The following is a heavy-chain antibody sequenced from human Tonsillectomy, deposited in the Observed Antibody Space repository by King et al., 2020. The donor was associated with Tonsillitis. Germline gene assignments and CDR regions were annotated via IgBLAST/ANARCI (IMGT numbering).Heavy chain of an antibody. CDR3: ASSGWYRGY. V-gene: IGHV4-34*01. CDR1: GGSFSGYY. D-gene: IGHD6-19*01. Sequence: VQLQQWGAGLLKPSETLSLTCAVYGGSFSGYYWSWIRQPPGKGLEWIGEINHSGSTTYTPSLKSRVTISLDTSKNQFSLTLSSVTAADTTVYYCASSGWYRGYWGQGTLVTVSS. CDR2: INHSGST. J-gene: IGHJ4*02.